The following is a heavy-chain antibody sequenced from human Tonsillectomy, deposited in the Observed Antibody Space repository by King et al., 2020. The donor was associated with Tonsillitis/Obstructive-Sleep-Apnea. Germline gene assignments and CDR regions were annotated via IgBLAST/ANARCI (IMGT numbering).Heavy chain of an antibody. Sequence: QLQESGPGLVKPSETLSLTCTVSGGSISSSSYYWGWIRQPPGKGLEWIGSIYYSGSTYYNPSLKSRITISVDTSKNQFSLKLRSLTAADTAVYYCARLLRYCSSTSCYTTPNFDYWGQGTLVTVSS. D-gene: IGHD2-2*02. CDR1: GGSISSSSYY. V-gene: IGHV4-39*01. J-gene: IGHJ4*02. CDR2: IYYSGST. CDR3: ARLLRYCSSTSCYTTPNFDY.